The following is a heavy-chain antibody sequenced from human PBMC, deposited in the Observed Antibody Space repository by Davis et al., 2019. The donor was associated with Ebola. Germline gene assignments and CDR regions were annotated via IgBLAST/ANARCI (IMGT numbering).Heavy chain of an antibody. D-gene: IGHD2-21*01. CDR2: IRHVGST. CDR3: GRRVWGDSLD. CDR1: GGSLSAFY. V-gene: IGHV4-34*01. Sequence: SETLSLTCAVYGGSLSAFYWSWIRQAPGKGLEWIGEIRHVGSTYYNPSLKSRVTISLDTSKNQFSLKLTSVTAADTAVYYCGRRVWGDSLDCGQGALVTVSS. J-gene: IGHJ4*02.